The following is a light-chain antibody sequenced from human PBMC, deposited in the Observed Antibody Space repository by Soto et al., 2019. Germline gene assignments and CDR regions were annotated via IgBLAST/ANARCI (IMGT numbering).Light chain of an antibody. CDR3: QQSYGTPIT. V-gene: IGKV1-39*01. Sequence: SSLSASVGDRVTITCRASQSISRYLNWYQQKPGKAPNLLIYVASSLQSEVPSRFSGSGSGTDFTLTITSLQPEDFATYYCQQSYGTPITFGQGTRLEIK. CDR2: VAS. J-gene: IGKJ5*01. CDR1: QSISRY.